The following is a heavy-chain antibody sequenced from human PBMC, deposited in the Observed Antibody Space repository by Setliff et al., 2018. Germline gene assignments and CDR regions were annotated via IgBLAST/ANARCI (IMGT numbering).Heavy chain of an antibody. V-gene: IGHV1-18*01. CDR1: GYTFDDYG. D-gene: IGHD2-8*02. CDR2: ISPHTGNT. J-gene: IGHJ3*01. Sequence: GASVKVSCKTSGYTFDDYGIAWVRQAPGQGLEWMGWISPHTGNTYYTPKLHGRVTLTTDTSARTAYMELRSLSSDDTAVYYCAISTLSICTGGNCPNAFDVWGQGTVVTVSS. CDR3: AISTLSICTGGNCPNAFDV.